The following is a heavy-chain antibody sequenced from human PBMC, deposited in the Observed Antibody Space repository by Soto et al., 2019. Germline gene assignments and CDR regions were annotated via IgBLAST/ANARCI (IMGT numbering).Heavy chain of an antibody. V-gene: IGHV5-10-1*01. D-gene: IGHD6-6*01. J-gene: IGHJ4*02. CDR1: GYRFTSYW. CDR2: IDPSDSYT. CDR3: ASYSSSSGNFDY. Sequence: GSGYRFTSYWIRWVRQMPGKGLEWMGRIDPSDSYTNYSPSFQGHVTISADKSISTAYLQWSSLKASDTAMYYCASYSSSSGNFDYWCQGTLVTVSS.